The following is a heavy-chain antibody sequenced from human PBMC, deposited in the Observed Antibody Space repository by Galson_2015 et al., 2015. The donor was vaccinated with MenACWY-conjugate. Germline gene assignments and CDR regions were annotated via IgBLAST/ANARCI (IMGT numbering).Heavy chain of an antibody. CDR3: ARDYTNSCVFDY. V-gene: IGHV3-23*01. J-gene: IGHJ4*02. Sequence: SLRLSCAASGFTLSSSAMNWVRQAPGKGLEWVSTIGGSDDNTYYPDSVRGRFTISRHNSENTVYLQMNRLKYEDTAVYHCARDYTNSCVFDYWGQGTLVTVSS. CDR2: IGGSDDNT. D-gene: IGHD1/OR15-1a*01. CDR1: GFTLSSSA.